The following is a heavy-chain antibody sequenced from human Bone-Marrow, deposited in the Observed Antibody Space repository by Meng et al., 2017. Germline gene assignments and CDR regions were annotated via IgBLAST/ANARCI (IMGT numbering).Heavy chain of an antibody. Sequence: ELQLAQSGAEVKKTGATVKISCKVSGYTFTDYYMHWVQQAPGKGLEWMGLVDPEDGETIYAEKFQGRVTITADTSTDTAYMELSSLRSDDTAVYYCARARDYDSLPDYWGQGTLVTVSS. CDR2: VDPEDGET. J-gene: IGHJ4*02. CDR1: GYTFTDYY. V-gene: IGHV1-69-2*01. D-gene: IGHD3-3*01. CDR3: ARARDYDSLPDY.